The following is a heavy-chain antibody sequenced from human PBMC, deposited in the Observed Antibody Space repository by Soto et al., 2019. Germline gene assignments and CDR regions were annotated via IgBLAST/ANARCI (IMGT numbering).Heavy chain of an antibody. V-gene: IGHV4-34*01. CDR1: GGSFSGYY. D-gene: IGHD4-17*01. Sequence: QVQLQQWGAGLLKPSETLSLTCAVYGGSFSGYYWSWIRQPPGKGLEWIGEINHSGSTNYNPSLKSRVTISVDTSKIQFSLKLSSVTAADTAVYYCASGATVTTHYFDYWGQGTLVTVSS. CDR2: INHSGST. J-gene: IGHJ4*02. CDR3: ASGATVTTHYFDY.